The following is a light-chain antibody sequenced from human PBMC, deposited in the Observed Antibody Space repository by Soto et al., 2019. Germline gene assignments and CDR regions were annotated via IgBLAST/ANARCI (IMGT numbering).Light chain of an antibody. Sequence: EIVLTQSPATLSLSPGQRATLSCRASQNISIFLAWYQQKPGQAPRLLIYEASNRAAAIPVRFTGSGSGTDFTLTISSLETEDFAVYYCQQRSNWPPEWTFGQGTKVDIK. J-gene: IGKJ1*01. CDR3: QQRSNWPPEWT. CDR2: EAS. V-gene: IGKV3-11*01. CDR1: QNISIF.